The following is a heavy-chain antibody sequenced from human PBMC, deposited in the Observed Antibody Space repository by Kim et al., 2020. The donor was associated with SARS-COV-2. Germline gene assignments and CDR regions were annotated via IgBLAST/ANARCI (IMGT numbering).Heavy chain of an antibody. CDR3: ARGFTKGDY. Sequence: GISTYYANSVKDRFTISRDNSKNTLYLQMGSLRAEDMAVYYCARGFTKGDYWGQGTLVTVSS. V-gene: IGHV3-64*01. CDR2: GIST. D-gene: IGHD2-8*01. J-gene: IGHJ4*02.